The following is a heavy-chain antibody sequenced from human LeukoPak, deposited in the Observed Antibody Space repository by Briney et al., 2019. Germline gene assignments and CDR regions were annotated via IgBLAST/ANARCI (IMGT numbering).Heavy chain of an antibody. V-gene: IGHV4-38-2*01. CDR1: GYSISSGYH. Sequence: SETLSLTCAVSGYSISSGYHWGWFRQPPGEGLEWIGSIFHTGSTYYNPSLKNRVTISMDTSKNHFSLKLTSVTAADTALYYCATGCSGGSCFRGSWFDPWGQGTLVTVSS. D-gene: IGHD2-15*01. J-gene: IGHJ5*02. CDR2: IFHTGST. CDR3: ATGCSGGSCFRGSWFDP.